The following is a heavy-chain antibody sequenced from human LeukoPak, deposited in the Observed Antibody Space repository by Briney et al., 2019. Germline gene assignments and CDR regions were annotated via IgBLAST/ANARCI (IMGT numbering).Heavy chain of an antibody. D-gene: IGHD1-7*01. CDR2: IIPIFGTA. Sequence: WASVKVSCKAPRGTFSSYAISWVRQARGQGLEWMGGIIPIFGTANYAQKFQGRVTITTDESTSTAYMELSSLRSEDTAVYYCARDLAGLLELSKPKPYYYYMDVWGKGTTVTVSS. J-gene: IGHJ6*03. V-gene: IGHV1-69*05. CDR3: ARDLAGLLELSKPKPYYYYMDV. CDR1: RGTFSSYA.